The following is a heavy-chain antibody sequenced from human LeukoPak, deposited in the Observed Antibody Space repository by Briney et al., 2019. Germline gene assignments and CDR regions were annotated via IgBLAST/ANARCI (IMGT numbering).Heavy chain of an antibody. J-gene: IGHJ4*02. V-gene: IGHV3-73*01. CDR2: IRSKANSYAT. D-gene: IGHD1-26*01. Sequence: GGSLRLSCAASGFTFSNAWMSWVRQAPGKGLEWVGRIRSKANSYATAYAASVKGRFTISRDDSKNTAYLQMNSLKTEDTAVYYCTRHRAAVGAHDYWGQGTLVTVSS. CDR1: GFTFSNAW. CDR3: TRHRAAVGAHDY.